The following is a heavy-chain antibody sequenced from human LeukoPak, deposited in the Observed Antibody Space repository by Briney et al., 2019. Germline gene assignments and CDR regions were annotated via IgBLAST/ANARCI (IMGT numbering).Heavy chain of an antibody. CDR2: ISYDGSNK. D-gene: IGHD2-2*01. V-gene: IGHV3-30*04. CDR3: ARAGCSSTSCYVWGNWFDP. Sequence: GGSLRLSCAASGSTFSSYAMHWVRQAPGKGLEWVAVISYDGSNKYYADSVKGRFTISRDNSKNTLYLQMNSLRAEDTAVYYCARAGCSSTSCYVWGNWFDPWGQGTLVTVSS. J-gene: IGHJ5*02. CDR1: GSTFSSYA.